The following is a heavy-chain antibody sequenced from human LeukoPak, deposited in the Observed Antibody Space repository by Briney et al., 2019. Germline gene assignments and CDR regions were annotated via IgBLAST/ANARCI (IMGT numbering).Heavy chain of an antibody. J-gene: IGHJ4*02. CDR3: ARVRVGATTTFDY. D-gene: IGHD1-26*01. V-gene: IGHV4-61*02. Sequence: SETLSLTCTVSGGSISSGSYDWRWLRQPAGRGLEWLGRIYTSGSTNYNPSLKSRVTIPVDTSKNQFSLKLSSVTAADTAVYYCARVRVGATTTFDYWGQGTLVTVSS. CDR1: GGSISSGSYD. CDR2: IYTSGST.